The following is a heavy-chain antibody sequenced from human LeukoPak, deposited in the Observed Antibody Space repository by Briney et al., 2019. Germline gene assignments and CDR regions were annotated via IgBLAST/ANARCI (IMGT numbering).Heavy chain of an antibody. CDR2: IDHSGST. CDR1: GYSISSGYY. V-gene: IGHV4-38-2*02. CDR3: ARDLYSSRTNDAFVI. J-gene: IGHJ3*02. D-gene: IGHD6-19*01. Sequence: SETLSLTCTVSGYSISSGYYWGWIRQPPGKGLEWTGSIDHSGSTYYNPSLKSRVTIAADTSKNQFSLKLRSVTAADTAVYYCARDLYSSRTNDAFVIWGQGTMVTVSS.